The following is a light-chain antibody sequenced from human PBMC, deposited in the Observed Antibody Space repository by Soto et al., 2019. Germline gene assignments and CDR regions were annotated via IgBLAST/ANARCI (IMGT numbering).Light chain of an antibody. CDR2: EVT. Sequence: QSAMTQPASVSGSPGQSITISCTATSSDVTSFNYVSWYQHHPGKAPKLMIYEVTSRPSGVSNRFSGSKSGNTASLTISGLHAEDEADYYCVSYATSTTLYVFGSGTKLTVL. CDR1: SSDVTSFNY. J-gene: IGLJ1*01. CDR3: VSYATSTTLYV. V-gene: IGLV2-14*01.